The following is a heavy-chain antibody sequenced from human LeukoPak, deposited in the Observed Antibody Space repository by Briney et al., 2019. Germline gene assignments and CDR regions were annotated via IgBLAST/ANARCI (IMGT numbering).Heavy chain of an antibody. Sequence: GGSLRLSCAASGFTFSSYAMSWVRQAPGKGLEGVSGISGSGGSTYYAGSVKGRFTISRDNSKNTLYLQMNSLRAEDTAVYYCAKAYCSGSSCRGYYHYMDVWGKGTTVTVSS. CDR3: AKAYCSGSSCRGYYHYMDV. CDR2: ISGSGGST. J-gene: IGHJ6*03. D-gene: IGHD2-15*01. CDR1: GFTFSSYA. V-gene: IGHV3-23*01.